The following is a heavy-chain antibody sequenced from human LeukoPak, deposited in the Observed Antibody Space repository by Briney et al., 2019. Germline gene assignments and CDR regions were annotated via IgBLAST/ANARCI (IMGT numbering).Heavy chain of an antibody. CDR3: AVGAAGLDY. CDR1: GFIFSNYG. D-gene: IGHD6-13*01. V-gene: IGHV3-23*01. J-gene: IGHJ4*02. Sequence: GGTLRLSCPASGFIFSNYGMSWVRQAPVKGLEWVSGISGSGGSTYYADSVKGRFTISRDNAKNTLYLQMNSLRAEDTAVYYCAVGAAGLDYWGQGTQVTVSS. CDR2: ISGSGGST.